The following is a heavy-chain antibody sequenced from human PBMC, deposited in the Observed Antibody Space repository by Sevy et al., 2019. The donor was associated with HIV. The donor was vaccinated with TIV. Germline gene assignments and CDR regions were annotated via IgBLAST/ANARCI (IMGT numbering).Heavy chain of an antibody. V-gene: IGHV3-74*01. Sequence: GGSLRLFCAASGFTFSSYWMHWVRQAPGKGLVWVSRINSDGSSTSYADSVKGRFTISRDNAKNTLYLQMNSLRAEDTAVYYCARGPRVVGAFDIWGQGTMVTVSS. CDR2: INSDGSST. D-gene: IGHD2-15*01. CDR3: ARGPRVVGAFDI. CDR1: GFTFSSYW. J-gene: IGHJ3*02.